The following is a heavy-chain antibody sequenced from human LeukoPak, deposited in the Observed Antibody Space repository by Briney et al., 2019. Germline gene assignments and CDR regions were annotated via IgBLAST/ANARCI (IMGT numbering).Heavy chain of an antibody. CDR2: IYHSGST. V-gene: IGHV4-34*01. D-gene: IGHD2-2*02. CDR3: ASHCSSTSCYTGDAFDI. CDR1: GGSFSGYY. J-gene: IGHJ3*02. Sequence: SETLSLTCAVYGGSFSGYYWSWIRQPPGKGLEWIGYIYHSGSTYYNPSLKSRVTISVDRSKNQFSLKLSSVTAADTAVYYCASHCSSTSCYTGDAFDIWGQGTMVTVSS.